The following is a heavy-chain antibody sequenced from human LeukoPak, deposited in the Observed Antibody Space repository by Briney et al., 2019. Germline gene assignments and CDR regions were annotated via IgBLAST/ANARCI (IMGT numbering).Heavy chain of an antibody. D-gene: IGHD1-1*01. CDR1: GFTFSSYS. Sequence: PGGSLRLSCAASGFTFSSYSMNWVRQAPGKGLEWVSSISSRSYIYYADSVKGRFTISRDNAKNSLYLQMNSLRAEDTAVYYCARDPQLYFDLIGLVDYWGQGTLVTVSS. J-gene: IGHJ4*02. CDR3: ARDPQLYFDLIGLVDY. V-gene: IGHV3-21*01. CDR2: ISSRSYI.